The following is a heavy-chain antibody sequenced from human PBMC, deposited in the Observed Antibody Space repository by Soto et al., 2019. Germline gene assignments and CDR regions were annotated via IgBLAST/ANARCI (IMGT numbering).Heavy chain of an antibody. V-gene: IGHV5-51*01. CDR1: GFRFTNYW. Sequence: PGESLKISCRTSGFRFTNYWIGWVRQLPGRGPEWMGIVNPGNSDTRHNPSLQGQVTISADKSITTAYLQWSSLQASDTAMYYCARQRDPGLFDMWGPGTLVTVSS. CDR3: ARQRDPGLFDM. J-gene: IGHJ3*02. CDR2: VNPGNSDT.